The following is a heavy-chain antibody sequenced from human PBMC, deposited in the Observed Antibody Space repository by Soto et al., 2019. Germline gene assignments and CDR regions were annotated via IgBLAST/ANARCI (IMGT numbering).Heavy chain of an antibody. CDR1: GGSFSGYI. V-gene: IGHV4-34*01. CDR3: ARGLISGSHYSGGWYYFDS. D-gene: IGHD1-26*01. CDR2: INHSGSA. Sequence: PSETLSLTCDVYGGSFSGYIWTWIRQTPGKGLQWIGQINHSGSANHNPSLKSRVTISVHTSKSQFSLELSSVTAADTAVYYCARGLISGSHYSGGWYYFDSWGQGTQVT. J-gene: IGHJ4*02.